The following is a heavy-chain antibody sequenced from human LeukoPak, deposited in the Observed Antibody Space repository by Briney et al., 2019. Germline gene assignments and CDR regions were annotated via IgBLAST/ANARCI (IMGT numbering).Heavy chain of an antibody. CDR3: ARVGVGASDGAFDI. CDR2: IYYSGST. CDR1: GGSISSGGYY. V-gene: IGHV4-31*03. J-gene: IGHJ3*02. Sequence: PSQTLSLTCTVSGGSISSGGYYWSWIRQHPGKGLEWIGYIYYSGSTYYNPSLKSRVTISVDTSKNQFSLKLSSVTAADTAVYYCARVGVGASDGAFDIWGQGTMVTVSS. D-gene: IGHD1-26*01.